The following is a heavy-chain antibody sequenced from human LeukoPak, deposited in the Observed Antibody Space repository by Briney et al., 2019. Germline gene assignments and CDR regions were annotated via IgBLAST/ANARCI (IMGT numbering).Heavy chain of an antibody. J-gene: IGHJ4*02. Sequence: SETLSLTCSVSVVSMNGYYWSWLRQSAGNRLERIGHVDSSGNTNYNPSLESRVTILVDRSKNQFSLKLSSLTAVDTAVYYCARDVNCTNDGCPQSGLAYWGQGALVTGSS. CDR3: ARDVNCTNDGCPQSGLAY. CDR2: VDSSGNT. D-gene: IGHD2-8*01. CDR1: VVSMNGYY. V-gene: IGHV4-4*07.